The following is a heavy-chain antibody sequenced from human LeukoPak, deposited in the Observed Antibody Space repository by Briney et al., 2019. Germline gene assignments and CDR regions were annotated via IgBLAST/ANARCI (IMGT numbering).Heavy chain of an antibody. Sequence: SETLSLTCTVSGGSISRYYWSWIRQPAGKGLEWIGRIYTSGSTNYNPSLKSRVTMSVDTSKNQFSLKLSSVTAADTAVYYCARWNYEDTAMGLDAFDIWGQGTMVTVSS. J-gene: IGHJ3*02. CDR3: ARWNYEDTAMGLDAFDI. CDR1: GGSISRYY. D-gene: IGHD5-18*01. CDR2: IYTSGST. V-gene: IGHV4-4*07.